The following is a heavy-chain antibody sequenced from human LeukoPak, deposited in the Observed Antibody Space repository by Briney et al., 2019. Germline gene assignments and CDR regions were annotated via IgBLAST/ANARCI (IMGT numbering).Heavy chain of an antibody. Sequence: GGSLRLSCAASGFTVNSYWMSWVRQAPGKGLEWVASIKQDGGEKYYVDSVKGRFTISRDNAKNSLFLQMNSLRAEDTAVYYCARDHSSGWAGSHWFDPWGQGTLVTVSS. CDR3: ARDHSSGWAGSHWFDP. CDR2: IKQDGGEK. J-gene: IGHJ5*02. D-gene: IGHD6-19*01. CDR1: GFTVNSYW. V-gene: IGHV3-7*01.